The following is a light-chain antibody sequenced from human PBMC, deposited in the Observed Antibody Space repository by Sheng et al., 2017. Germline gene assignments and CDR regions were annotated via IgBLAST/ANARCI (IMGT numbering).Light chain of an antibody. V-gene: IGLV3-21*03. CDR2: DDR. Sequence: SYQMTQPPSVSVVPGKTASITCGGDHIGSKSVHWYQQKAGQAPLLVLYDDRDRPSGIPERFSGSNSGNTVTLTISRVEAGDEADYYCQIWDSGGDHPGMVFGGGTKLTVL. CDR3: QIWDSGGDHPGMV. CDR1: HIGSKS. J-gene: IGLJ2*01.